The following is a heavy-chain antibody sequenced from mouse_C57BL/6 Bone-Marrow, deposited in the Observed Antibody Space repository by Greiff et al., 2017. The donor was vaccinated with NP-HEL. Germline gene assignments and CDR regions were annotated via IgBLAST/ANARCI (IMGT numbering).Heavy chain of an antibody. J-gene: IGHJ3*01. Sequence: EVKLVESGEGLVKPGGSLKLSCAASGFTFSSYAMSWVRQTPEKRLEWVAYISSGGDYIYYADTVKGRFTISRDNARNTLYLQISSLKSEDTAMYYCTKPYDGYPWFAYWGQGTLVTVSA. CDR1: GFTFSSYA. D-gene: IGHD2-3*01. V-gene: IGHV5S21*01. CDR2: ISSGGDYI. CDR3: TKPYDGYPWFAY.